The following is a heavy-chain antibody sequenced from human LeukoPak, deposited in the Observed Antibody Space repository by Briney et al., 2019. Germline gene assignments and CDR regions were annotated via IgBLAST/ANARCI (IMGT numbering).Heavy chain of an antibody. CDR3: ARDPGIVVVPAAAHFDY. J-gene: IGHJ4*02. Sequence: GGSLRLPCAASGFTFSSYSMNWVRQAPGKGLEWVSSISSSSSYIYYADSVKGRFTISRDNAKNSLYLQMNSLRAEDTAVYYCARDPGIVVVPAAAHFDYWGQGTLVTVSS. D-gene: IGHD2-2*01. V-gene: IGHV3-21*01. CDR1: GFTFSSYS. CDR2: ISSSSSYI.